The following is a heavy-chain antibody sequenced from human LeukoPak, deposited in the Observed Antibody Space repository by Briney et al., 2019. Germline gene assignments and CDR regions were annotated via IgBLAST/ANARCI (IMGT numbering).Heavy chain of an antibody. CDR1: GGSISSYY. CDR3: ARVMVRGVYYYYGMDV. D-gene: IGHD3-10*01. CDR2: IYYSGST. J-gene: IGHJ6*02. V-gene: IGHV4-59*01. Sequence: PSETLSLTCTVSGGSISSYYWSWIRQPPGKGLEWIGYIYYSGSTNYNPSLKSRVTISVDTSKNQFSLKLSSVTAADTAVYYCARVMVRGVYYYYGMDVWGQGTTVTVSS.